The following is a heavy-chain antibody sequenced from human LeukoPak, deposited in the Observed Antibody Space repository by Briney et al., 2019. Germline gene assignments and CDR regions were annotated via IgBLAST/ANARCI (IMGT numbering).Heavy chain of an antibody. D-gene: IGHD6-6*01. CDR1: GFTFSSYA. CDR3: AKVRIAARLFDY. Sequence: GGSLRLSCAPSGFTFSSYAMSWVRQAPGKGLEWVSAISGSGGSTYYADSVKGRFTISRDNSKNTLYLQMNSLRAEDTAVYYCAKVRIAARLFDYWGQGTLVTVSS. CDR2: ISGSGGST. J-gene: IGHJ4*02. V-gene: IGHV3-23*01.